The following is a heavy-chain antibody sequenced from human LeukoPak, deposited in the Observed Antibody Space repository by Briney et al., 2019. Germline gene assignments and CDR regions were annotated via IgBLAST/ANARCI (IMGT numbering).Heavy chain of an antibody. CDR2: INPNSGGT. Sequence: GASVKVSCKASGYTFTGYYMHWVRQAPGQGLEWMGWINPNSGGTNYAQKFQGRVTMTRDTSISTAYMELSRLRSDDTAVYYCARSVEYHYDSSGYDYWGQGTLVTVSS. J-gene: IGHJ4*02. CDR1: GYTFTGYY. D-gene: IGHD3-22*01. CDR3: ARSVEYHYDSSGYDY. V-gene: IGHV1-2*02.